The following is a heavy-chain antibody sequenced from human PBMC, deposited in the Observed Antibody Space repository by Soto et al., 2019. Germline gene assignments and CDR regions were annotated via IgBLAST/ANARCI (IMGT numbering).Heavy chain of an antibody. J-gene: IGHJ6*02. Sequence: PSQTLSLTCAISGDSVSSNSAAWNWTRQSPSRGLEWLGRTYYRSKWYNDYAVSVKSRITINPDTSKNQFSLQLNSVTPEDTAVYYCARDLQTVAGMNNYYDGMDVWGQGTTVTVSS. D-gene: IGHD6-19*01. CDR1: GDSVSSNSAA. CDR2: TYYRSKWYN. CDR3: ARDLQTVAGMNNYYDGMDV. V-gene: IGHV6-1*01.